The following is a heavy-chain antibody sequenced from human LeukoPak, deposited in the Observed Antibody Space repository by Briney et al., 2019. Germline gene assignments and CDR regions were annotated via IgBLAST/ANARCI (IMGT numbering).Heavy chain of an antibody. CDR3: AKEGSKATLDY. CDR2: ISYDGSNK. J-gene: IGHJ4*02. D-gene: IGHD2-15*01. CDR1: GFTFSSYG. Sequence: PGRSLRLSCAASGFTFSSYGMHWVRQAPGKGLEWVAVISYDGSNKYYADSVKGRFTISRDNSKYTLYLQMNSLRAEDTAVYYCAKEGSKATLDYWGQGTLVTVSS. V-gene: IGHV3-30*18.